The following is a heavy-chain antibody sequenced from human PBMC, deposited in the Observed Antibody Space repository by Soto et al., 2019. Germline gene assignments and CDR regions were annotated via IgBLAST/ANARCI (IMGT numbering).Heavy chain of an antibody. CDR3: ARHGPLTNNWNQLNC. V-gene: IGHV4-39*01. J-gene: IGHJ4*02. Sequence: QLQLQESGPGPVKPSGTLSLTCTVSGGSISSSPYYWAWLRQPPGKGLQWIGNIYYNGNTFYNPSLKSRVTISIDTFKSQFSLGLSSVTASDTAVYYCARHGPLTNNWNQLNCWGQGTLVTVSS. CDR1: GGSISSSPYY. D-gene: IGHD1-1*01. CDR2: IYYNGNT.